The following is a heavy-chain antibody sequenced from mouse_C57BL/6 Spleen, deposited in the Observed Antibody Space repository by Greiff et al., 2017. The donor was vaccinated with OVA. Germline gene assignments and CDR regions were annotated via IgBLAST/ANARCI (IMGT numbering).Heavy chain of an antibody. CDR1: GYTFTDYN. CDR3: ARGGWDEVYYFDY. V-gene: IGHV1-22*01. CDR2: INPNNGGT. J-gene: IGHJ2*01. D-gene: IGHD4-1*01. Sequence: EVKLMESGPELVKPGASVKMSCKASGYTFTDYNMHWVKQSHGKSLEWIGYINPNNGGTSYNQKFKGKATLTVNKSSSTAYMELRSLTSEDSAVYYCARGGWDEVYYFDYWGQGTTLTVSS.